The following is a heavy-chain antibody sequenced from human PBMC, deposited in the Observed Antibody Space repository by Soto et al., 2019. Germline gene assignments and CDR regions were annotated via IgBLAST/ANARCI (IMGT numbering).Heavy chain of an antibody. CDR2: IIPILGIA. CDR1: GGTFSSYT. J-gene: IGHJ4*02. D-gene: IGHD3-22*01. V-gene: IGHV1-69*02. CDR3: AWGDDSSGYYHGSDY. Sequence: QVQLVQSGAEVKKPGSSVMVSCKASGGTFSSYTISWVRQAPGQGLEWMGRIIPILGIANYAQKFQGRVTITADKSTSTAYMELSSLRSEDTAVYYCAWGDDSSGYYHGSDYWGQGTLVTVSS.